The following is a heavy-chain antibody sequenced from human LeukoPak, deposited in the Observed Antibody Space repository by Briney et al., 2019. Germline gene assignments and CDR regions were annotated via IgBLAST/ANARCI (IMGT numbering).Heavy chain of an antibody. CDR2: ISSSSSYI. D-gene: IGHD6-19*01. Sequence: KPGGSLRLSCAASGFTFNMYSMNWVRQAPGKGLEWVSSISSSSSYIYYAGSVKGRFTISRDNAKNSLYLQMNSLRAEATAVYYCVRDCCGWSFDYWGQGTVVTVSS. J-gene: IGHJ4*02. V-gene: IGHV3-21*01. CDR1: GFTFNMYS. CDR3: VRDCCGWSFDY.